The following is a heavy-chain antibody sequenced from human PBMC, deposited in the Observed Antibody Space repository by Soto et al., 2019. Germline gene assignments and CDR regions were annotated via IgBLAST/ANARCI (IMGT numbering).Heavy chain of an antibody. V-gene: IGHV3-30*18. Sequence: GGSLRLSCAASGFTFSDYAMHWVRQAPGKGLEWVAVISSDGGDRHYADSVKGRFTISRDNSKSTLNLQMNSLRAEDTAVYYCAKDFTVGAADYYFDYWGQGALVTVSS. CDR1: GFTFSDYA. CDR2: ISSDGGDR. D-gene: IGHD1-26*01. J-gene: IGHJ4*02. CDR3: AKDFTVGAADYYFDY.